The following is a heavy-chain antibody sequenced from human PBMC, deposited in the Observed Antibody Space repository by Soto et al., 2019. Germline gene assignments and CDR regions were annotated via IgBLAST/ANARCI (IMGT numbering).Heavy chain of an antibody. Sequence: QVQLVESGGGVVQPGRSLRLSCAASGFTFSSYAMHWVRQAPGKGLEWVAVISYDGSNKYYADSVKGRFTISRDNSKNTLYLQMNSLRAEDTPVYYCARGEGGQLLVHYYYGMDVWGQGTTVTVSS. CDR2: ISYDGSNK. CDR1: GFTFSSYA. CDR3: ARGEGGQLLVHYYYGMDV. J-gene: IGHJ6*02. V-gene: IGHV3-30-3*01. D-gene: IGHD6-19*01.